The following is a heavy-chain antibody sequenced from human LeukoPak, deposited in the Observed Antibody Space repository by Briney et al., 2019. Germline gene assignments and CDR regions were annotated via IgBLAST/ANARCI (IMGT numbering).Heavy chain of an antibody. CDR2: MNPNSGNT. Sequence: ASVKVSCKASGGTFSTFGISWVRQATGQGLEWMGWMNPNSGNTGYAQKFQGRVTMTRNTSISTAYMELSSLRSEDTAVYYCARGYCSSTSCYFSRIAYDYWGQGTLVTVSS. CDR1: GGTFSTFG. V-gene: IGHV1-8*02. CDR3: ARGYCSSTSCYFSRIAYDY. D-gene: IGHD2-2*01. J-gene: IGHJ4*02.